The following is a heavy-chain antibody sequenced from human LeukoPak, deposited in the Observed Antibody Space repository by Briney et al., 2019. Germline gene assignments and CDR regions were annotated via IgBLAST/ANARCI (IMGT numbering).Heavy chain of an antibody. Sequence: SETLSLTCAVYGGSFRGYYWSWIRQPPGKGLEWIGEINHSGSTNYNPSLKSRVTISVDTSKNHFSLKLSSVTAADTAVYYCARGSSIVVVPAAHNWFDPWGQGTLVTVSS. V-gene: IGHV4-34*01. CDR2: INHSGST. CDR3: ARGSSIVVVPAAHNWFDP. CDR1: GGSFRGYY. J-gene: IGHJ5*02. D-gene: IGHD2-2*01.